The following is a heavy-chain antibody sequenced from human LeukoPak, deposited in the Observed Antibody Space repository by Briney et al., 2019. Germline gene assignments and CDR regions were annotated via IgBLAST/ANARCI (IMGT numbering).Heavy chain of an antibody. CDR1: GFTFSTYG. V-gene: IGHV3-33*01. D-gene: IGHD2-2*01. Sequence: GGSLRLSCAASGFTFSTYGMHWVRQAPGKGLEWVAVIWDDGSNKFYADSVKGRFTISRDDSKNTLYLQMNSLRAEDTAVYYCARDPCSSTSCHLDYWGQGTLVTVSS. CDR2: IWDDGSNK. CDR3: ARDPCSSTSCHLDY. J-gene: IGHJ4*02.